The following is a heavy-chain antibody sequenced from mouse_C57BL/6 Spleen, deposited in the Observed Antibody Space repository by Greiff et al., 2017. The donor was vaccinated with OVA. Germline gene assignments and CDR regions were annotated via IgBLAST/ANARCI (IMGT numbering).Heavy chain of an antibody. V-gene: IGHV5-9-1*02. Sequence: DVKLVESGAGLVKPGGSLKLSCAAPGFTFSSYDMSRVRQTPEKRLEWVAYISSCGDYIYYADTVKGRFTISRDNARNTLYLQMGSLKSEDTAMYYCTRDTTVVAYYWGQGTALTVSS. CDR1: GFTFSSYD. CDR3: TRDTTVVAYY. CDR2: ISSCGDYI. J-gene: IGHJ2*01. D-gene: IGHD1-1*01.